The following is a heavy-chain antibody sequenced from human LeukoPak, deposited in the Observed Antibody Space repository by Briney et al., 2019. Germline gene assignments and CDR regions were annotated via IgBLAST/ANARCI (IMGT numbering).Heavy chain of an antibody. V-gene: IGHV4-31*03. CDR3: ARGLNPPFDY. Sequence: SETLSLTCTVSGGSISSGGYYWSWIRQHPGKGLEWIGYIYYSGSTYYNPSLKSRVTISVDTSKNQFSLKLSSVAAADTAVYYCARGLNPPFDYWGQGTLVTVSS. CDR1: GGSISSGGYY. J-gene: IGHJ4*02. CDR2: IYYSGST.